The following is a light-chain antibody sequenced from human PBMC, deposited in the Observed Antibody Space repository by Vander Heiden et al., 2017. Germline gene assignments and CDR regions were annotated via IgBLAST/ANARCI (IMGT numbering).Light chain of an antibody. CDR1: QSVSSNY. Sequence: EVVVTQSPGTLSLSPGERASLPCMASQSVSSNYLLWYQQKPGQAPRLLIYATSSRATGIPDRFSGSASGTDFTLTISRLEPEDFAVYYCQQDSSSSYTFGQGTKMEIK. CDR3: QQDSSSSYT. J-gene: IGKJ2*01. V-gene: IGKV3-20*01. CDR2: ATS.